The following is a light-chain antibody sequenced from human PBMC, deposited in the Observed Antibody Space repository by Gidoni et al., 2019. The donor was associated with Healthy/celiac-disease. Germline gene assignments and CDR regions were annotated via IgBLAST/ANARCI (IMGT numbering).Light chain of an antibody. J-gene: IGKJ4*01. CDR2: DAS. CDR3: QQRSNWTPGLT. V-gene: IGKV3-11*01. Sequence: EIVLTQSPATLSLSPGERATLSCRASQSVSSYLSWYQQKPGQAPRLLIYDASNRATGIPARFSGSGSGTDFNLTISSLEPEDFAVYYCQQRSNWTPGLTFXGXTKVEIK. CDR1: QSVSSY.